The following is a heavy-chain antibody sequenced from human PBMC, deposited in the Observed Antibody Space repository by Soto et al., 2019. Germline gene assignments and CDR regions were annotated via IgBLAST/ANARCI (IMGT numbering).Heavy chain of an antibody. J-gene: IGHJ6*02. CDR3: ARGGYYDNVWGKLSHYGLDV. Sequence: QVQLVQSASEVMKPGASVKVSCKASGYTFISYGITWVRQAPGQRLEWMGWISPYNDQTIYAQKLQGRVTMTADTSTRTVYMQLRGLKSDDTAVYYGARGGYYDNVWGKLSHYGLDVWGQGTSVTVSS. V-gene: IGHV1-18*01. CDR2: ISPYNDQT. D-gene: IGHD3-16*01. CDR1: GYTFISYG.